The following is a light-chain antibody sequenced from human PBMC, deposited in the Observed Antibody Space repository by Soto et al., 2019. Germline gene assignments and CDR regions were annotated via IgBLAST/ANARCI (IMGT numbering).Light chain of an antibody. CDR1: QSITTF. V-gene: IGKV1-5*01. Sequence: GDRVTITFRASQSITTFLAWYQQKPGKAPQILIYDASKLEPGVPSRLSGGGSGTEFTLTISSLQPDDFETYYCQQANSFPITFGQGTRLEI. J-gene: IGKJ5*01. CDR3: QQANSFPIT. CDR2: DAS.